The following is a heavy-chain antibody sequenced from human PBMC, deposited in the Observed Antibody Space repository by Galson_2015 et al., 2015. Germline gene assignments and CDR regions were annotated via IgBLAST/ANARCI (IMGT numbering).Heavy chain of an antibody. CDR3: ARDQGSGSSRLMYYYGMDV. CDR2: IIPIFGIA. J-gene: IGHJ6*02. D-gene: IGHD1-26*01. V-gene: IGHV1-69*10. Sequence: SVKVSCKASGGTFSSYAISWVRQAPGQGLEWMGGIIPIFGIANYAQKFQGRVTITADKSTSTAYMELSSLRPEDTAVYYCARDQGSGSSRLMYYYGMDVWGQGTTVTVSS. CDR1: GGTFSSYA.